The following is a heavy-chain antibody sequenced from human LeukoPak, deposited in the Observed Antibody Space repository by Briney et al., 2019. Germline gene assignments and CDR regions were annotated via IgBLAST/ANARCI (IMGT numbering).Heavy chain of an antibody. V-gene: IGHV4-34*01. CDR3: ERGLRSVVAATTLYYYGMDV. D-gene: IGHD2-15*01. Sequence: SEALSLTCAVYGGSFSGYYWSWIRQPPGKGLEWIGEINHSGSTNYNPSLKSRVTISVDTSKNQFSLKLSSVTAADTAVYYCERGLRSVVAATTLYYYGMDVWGQGTTVTVSS. CDR2: INHSGST. CDR1: GGSFSGYY. J-gene: IGHJ6*02.